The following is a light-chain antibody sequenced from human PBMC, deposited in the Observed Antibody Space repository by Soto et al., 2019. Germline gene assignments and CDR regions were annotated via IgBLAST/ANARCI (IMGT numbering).Light chain of an antibody. Sequence: EIVWTQSPATLSLSPGERATLSCRASQSVSSYLARYQQKPGQAPRLLIYDASNRATGIPARFSGSGSGTDFTLTISSREPEDVAVSYCQQRSNWIFGQGTRLEIK. V-gene: IGKV3-11*01. CDR1: QSVSSY. J-gene: IGKJ5*01. CDR2: DAS. CDR3: QQRSNWI.